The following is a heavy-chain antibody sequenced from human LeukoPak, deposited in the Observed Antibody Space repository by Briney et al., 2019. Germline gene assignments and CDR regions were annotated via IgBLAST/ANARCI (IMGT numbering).Heavy chain of an antibody. CDR1: GYSFADYW. CDR3: ARLDYLLLAFDI. D-gene: IGHD4-11*01. J-gene: IGHJ3*02. V-gene: IGHV5-51*01. Sequence: GESLKISFKGSGYSFADYWMGWGRQMPGKGLECMGIIYPGDSDTRYSPCFQGQVTISADKSINTAYLQWSGLKASDTAMYYCARLDYLLLAFDIWGQGTMVTVSS. CDR2: IYPGDSDT.